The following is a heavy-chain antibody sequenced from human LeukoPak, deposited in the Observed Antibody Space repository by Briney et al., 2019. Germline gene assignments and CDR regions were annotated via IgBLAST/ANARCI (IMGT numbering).Heavy chain of an antibody. Sequence: GASVKVSCKASGYTFTSYGISWVRQAPGQGLEWMGRIIPILGIANYAQKFQGRVTITADKSTSTAYMELSSLRSEDTAVYYCAREPNYYDSSGPGNYFDYWGQGTLVTVSS. D-gene: IGHD3-22*01. J-gene: IGHJ4*02. CDR3: AREPNYYDSSGPGNYFDY. CDR1: GYTFTSYG. V-gene: IGHV1-69*04. CDR2: IIPILGIA.